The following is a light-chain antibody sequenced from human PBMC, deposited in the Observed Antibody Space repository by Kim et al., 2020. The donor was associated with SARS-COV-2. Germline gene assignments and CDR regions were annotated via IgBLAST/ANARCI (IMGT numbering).Light chain of an antibody. CDR1: QSLVYSDGNTY. CDR2: KVS. CDR3: MQGTHWPFT. Sequence: PAPISCWSSQSLVYSDGNTYLNWFHQRPGQSPRRLIYKVSNRDSGVPDRFSGSGSGTDFTLQISRVEAEDVGVYYCMQGTHWPFTFGPGTKVDIK. V-gene: IGKV2-30*01. J-gene: IGKJ3*01.